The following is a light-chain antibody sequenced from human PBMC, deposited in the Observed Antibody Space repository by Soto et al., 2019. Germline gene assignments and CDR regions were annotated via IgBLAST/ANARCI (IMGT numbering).Light chain of an antibody. J-gene: IGKJ1*01. CDR2: FSS. V-gene: IGKV3-15*01. CDR1: HSVSID. Sequence: IVMTQSPATLSVSPGERATLSGRASHSVSIDLAWYQQSPCQAPRLLIYFSSTRATGIPARFSGSGSGTEFTLTISSLQSEDFAVYYCQQYNNWPRTFGQGPKVHIK. CDR3: QQYNNWPRT.